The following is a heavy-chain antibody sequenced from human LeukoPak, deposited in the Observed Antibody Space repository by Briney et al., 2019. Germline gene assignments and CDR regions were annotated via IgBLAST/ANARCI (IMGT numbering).Heavy chain of an antibody. Sequence: SVKVSCKASGGTFSSYAISWVRQAPGQGLEWMGGIIPIFGTANYAQKFQGRVTFTTDESTSTAYMELSSLRSEDTAVYYCARNADIVVVPAAIRDYYYYYMDVWGKGTTVTVSS. CDR3: ARNADIVVVPAAIRDYYYYYMDV. V-gene: IGHV1-69*05. D-gene: IGHD2-2*02. J-gene: IGHJ6*03. CDR1: GGTFSSYA. CDR2: IIPIFGTA.